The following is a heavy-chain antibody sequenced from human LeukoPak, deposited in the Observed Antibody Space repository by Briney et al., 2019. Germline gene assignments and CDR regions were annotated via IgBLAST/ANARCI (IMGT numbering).Heavy chain of an antibody. CDR1: GGSFSGYY. Sequence: PSETLSLTCAVYGGSFSGYYWSWIRQPPGKGLEWIGEINHSGSTNYNPSLKSRVTISVDTSKNQFSLKLSSVTAADTAVYYCARRYCSSTGCYATDYWGQGTLVTVSS. J-gene: IGHJ4*02. CDR3: ARRYCSSTGCYATDY. V-gene: IGHV4-34*01. D-gene: IGHD2-2*01. CDR2: INHSGST.